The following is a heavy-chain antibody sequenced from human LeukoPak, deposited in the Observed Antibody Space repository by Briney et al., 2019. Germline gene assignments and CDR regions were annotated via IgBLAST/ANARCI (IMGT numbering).Heavy chain of an antibody. CDR3: ARGVYDFWSGYLYYFDY. V-gene: IGHV1-46*03. Sequence: GASVKVSCKASGYTFTSYYMHWVRQAPGQGLEWMGIINPSGGSTTYAQKFQGRVTMTRDTSTSTVYMELSSLRSEDTAVYYCARGVYDFWSGYLYYFDYWGRGTLVIVSS. CDR2: INPSGGST. CDR1: GYTFTSYY. D-gene: IGHD3-3*01. J-gene: IGHJ4*02.